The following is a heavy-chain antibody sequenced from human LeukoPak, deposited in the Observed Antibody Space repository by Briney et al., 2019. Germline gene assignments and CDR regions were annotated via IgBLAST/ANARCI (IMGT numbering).Heavy chain of an antibody. CDR3: ARDIGLHRKSNFDY. J-gene: IGHJ4*02. CDR1: GFTFSSYA. CDR2: ISSSGSTI. D-gene: IGHD2-8*01. V-gene: IGHV3-48*04. Sequence: GGSLRLSCAASGFTFSSYAMSWVRQAPGKGLEWVSYISSSGSTIYYADSVKGRFTISRDNAKNSLYLQMNSLRAEDTAVYYCARDIGLHRKSNFDYWGQGTLVTVSS.